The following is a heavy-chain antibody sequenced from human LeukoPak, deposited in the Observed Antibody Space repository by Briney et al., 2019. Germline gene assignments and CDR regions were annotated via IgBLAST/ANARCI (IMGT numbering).Heavy chain of an antibody. D-gene: IGHD2-2*01. CDR1: GFTFSSYS. CDR3: ARGRGYKYHRYCDY. J-gene: IGHJ4*02. CDR2: ISSSSSYI. Sequence: GGSLRLSCAASGFTFSSYSMTWVRQAPGKGLEWVSAISSSSSYIYYADSVKGRFTISRDNAKNSLYLQMNSLRADDTAVYYCARGRGYKYHRYCDYWGQGTLVTVSS. V-gene: IGHV3-21*01.